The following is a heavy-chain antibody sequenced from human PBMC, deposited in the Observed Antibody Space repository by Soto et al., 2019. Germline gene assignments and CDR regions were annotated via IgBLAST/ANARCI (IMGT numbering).Heavy chain of an antibody. Sequence: QVQLVQSGGEGKKPGASVKVSCTTSGYTFTSYGIIWVRQAPGQGLEWMGWISPYNGNTNYAQKLQGRVTMTTDTSTSTADMELRSLRSDDTAVYYCARRDDQETTVTTKPYNYWGQGTLVTVSS. CDR3: ARRDDQETTVTTKPYNY. CDR2: ISPYNGNT. CDR1: GYTFTSYG. D-gene: IGHD4-17*01. V-gene: IGHV1-18*01. J-gene: IGHJ4*02.